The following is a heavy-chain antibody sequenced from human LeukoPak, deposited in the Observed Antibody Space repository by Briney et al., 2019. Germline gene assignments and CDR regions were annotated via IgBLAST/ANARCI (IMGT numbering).Heavy chain of an antibody. J-gene: IGHJ3*02. CDR1: GYSISSGYY. CDR2: IYHSGST. CDR3: ARQGVVAAGTAFDI. V-gene: IGHV4-38-2*02. Sequence: SETLSLTCTVSGYSISSGYYWGWIRQPPGKGLEWIGSIYHSGSTYYNPSLKSRVTISVDTSKNQFSLKLSSVTAADTAVYYCARQGVVAAGTAFDIWGQGTMVTVSS. D-gene: IGHD6-13*01.